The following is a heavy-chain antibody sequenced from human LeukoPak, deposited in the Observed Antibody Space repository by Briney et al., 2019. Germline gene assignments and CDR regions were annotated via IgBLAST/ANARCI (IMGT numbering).Heavy chain of an antibody. V-gene: IGHV7-4-1*02. CDR3: ARHPKEMACDY. Sequence: ASVKVSCKASGNTFTSYAMNWVRHAPGQGLEWMGWINTNAGNPTYAQGFTGRFVFSLDTSVSTAYLQISSLKAEDTAVYYCARHPKEMACDYWGQGTLVTVSS. CDR1: GNTFTSYA. D-gene: IGHD5-24*01. J-gene: IGHJ4*02. CDR2: INTNAGNP.